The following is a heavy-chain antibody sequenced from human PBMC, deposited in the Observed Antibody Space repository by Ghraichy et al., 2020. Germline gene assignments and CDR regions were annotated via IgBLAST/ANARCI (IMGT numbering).Heavy chain of an antibody. V-gene: IGHV3-30*18. J-gene: IGHJ4*02. CDR3: AKDRRDGYSYGLDY. CDR2: ISYDGSNK. Sequence: GGSLRLSCADSGFTFSSYGMHWVRPAPGKGLEWVAVISYDGSNKYYADSVKGRFTISRDNSKNTLYLQMNSLRAEDTAVYYCAKDRRDGYSYGLDYWGQGTLVTVSS. D-gene: IGHD5-18*01. CDR1: GFTFSSYG.